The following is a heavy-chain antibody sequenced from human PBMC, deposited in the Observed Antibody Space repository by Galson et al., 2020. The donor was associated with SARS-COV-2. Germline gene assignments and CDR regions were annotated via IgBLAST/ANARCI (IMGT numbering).Heavy chain of an antibody. Sequence: SETLSLTCTVSGYSLSSGYYWGWIRQPPGKGLQWIGSIFHSGSTYYNPSLKSRVTISVDTSKNQFSLKLSSVTAADTAVYYCARAPERRITIFGVVAEGYYFDYWGQGTLVTVSS. CDR2: IFHSGST. V-gene: IGHV4-38-2*02. D-gene: IGHD3-3*01. CDR1: GYSLSSGYY. J-gene: IGHJ4*02. CDR3: ARAPERRITIFGVVAEGYYFDY.